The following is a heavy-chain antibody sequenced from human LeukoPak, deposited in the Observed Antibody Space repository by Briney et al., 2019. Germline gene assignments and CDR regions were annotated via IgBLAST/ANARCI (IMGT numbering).Heavy chain of an antibody. J-gene: IGHJ4*02. D-gene: IGHD1-14*01. V-gene: IGHV3-21*01. CDR2: ISSSSSYI. Sequence: GGSLRLSCAASGFTFSSYSMNWVRQAPGKGLEWVSSISSSSSYIYYADSVKGRFTISRDNAKNSLYLQMNSLRAEDTAVYYCARGLRTTRGYYFDYWGQGTLVTVSS. CDR3: ARGLRTTRGYYFDY. CDR1: GFTFSSYS.